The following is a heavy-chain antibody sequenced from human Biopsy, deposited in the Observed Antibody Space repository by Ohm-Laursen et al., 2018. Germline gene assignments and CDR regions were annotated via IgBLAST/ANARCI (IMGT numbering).Heavy chain of an antibody. Sequence: VKISCKASGGTFSNYAISWVRQAPGEGLGWRGGIIAVSGLVNYAPKFQGRVSITADKSTTTAYMELSNLKSEDTAVYYCATPFQYYDSWGGYPPFDHWGQGTLVTVSS. V-gene: IGHV1-69*10. CDR1: GGTFSNYA. CDR2: IIAVSGLV. CDR3: ATPFQYYDSWGGYPPFDH. J-gene: IGHJ4*02. D-gene: IGHD3-3*01.